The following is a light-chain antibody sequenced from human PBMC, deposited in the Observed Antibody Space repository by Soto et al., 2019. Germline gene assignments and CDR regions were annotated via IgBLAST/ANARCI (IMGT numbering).Light chain of an antibody. CDR2: DAS. J-gene: IGKJ2*02. Sequence: DIQMTQSPSTLSASVGDRVTITCRASQSISSWLAWYQQKPGKAPKLLIYDASILESGVPSRFSGSGSGTEFTLTISSLQPDDFATYYCQQLGTFGQGTKLEIK. CDR3: QQLGT. V-gene: IGKV1-5*01. CDR1: QSISSW.